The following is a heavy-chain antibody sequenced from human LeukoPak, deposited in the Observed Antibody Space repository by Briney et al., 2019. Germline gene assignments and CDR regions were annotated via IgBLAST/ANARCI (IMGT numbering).Heavy chain of an antibody. J-gene: IGHJ5*02. V-gene: IGHV4-39*01. D-gene: IGHD2-8*02. CDR1: GDSIGSSYY. CDR2: IYYSGST. CDR3: ARQRTVVVVNAIHWLDP. Sequence: SETLSLTCTVSGDSIGSSYYWGWIRQPPGKGLEWIGSIYYSGSTYFNPSLKSRATISVDTSKNQFSLKLTSVTAADTALYYCARQRTVVVVNAIHWLDPWGLGTLVAVSP.